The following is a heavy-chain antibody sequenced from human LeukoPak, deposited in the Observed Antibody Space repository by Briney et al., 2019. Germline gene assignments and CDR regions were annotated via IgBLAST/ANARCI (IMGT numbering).Heavy chain of an antibody. CDR3: ARVISGYYDSSGYDY. J-gene: IGHJ4*02. CDR1: GFTFSSCS. V-gene: IGHV3-21*01. D-gene: IGHD3-22*01. Sequence: GGSLRLSCAASGFTFSSCSVNWVRQAPGKGLAWVSSISSSGSYIYYADSVKGRFTFSRDNAKNSLYLQMNSLRAEDTAVYYCARVISGYYDSSGYDYWGQGTLVTVSS. CDR2: ISSSGSYI.